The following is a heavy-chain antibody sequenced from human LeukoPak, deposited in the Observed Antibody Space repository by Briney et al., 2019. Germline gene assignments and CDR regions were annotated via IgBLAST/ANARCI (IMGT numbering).Heavy chain of an antibody. CDR2: ISGSAGFT. J-gene: IGHJ4*01. CDR3: AKEYSGYDFDC. D-gene: IGHD5-12*01. V-gene: IGHV3-23*01. Sequence: PGGSLRLSCVASGFTLRTYAMSWVRQAPGKGLEWVSAISGSAGFTYYADAVRGRFTVSRDISTNTVFLQMDSLRAGDTAVYYCAKEYSGYDFDCWGQGTLVTVS. CDR1: GFTLRTYA.